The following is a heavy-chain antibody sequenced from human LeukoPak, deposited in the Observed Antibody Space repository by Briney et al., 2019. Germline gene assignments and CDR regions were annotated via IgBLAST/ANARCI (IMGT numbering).Heavy chain of an antibody. Sequence: SETLSLTCTVSGGSISSSGYYWGWIRQPPGKGLEWIGSIYDSGTTYYSPSLKSRLTISVDTSKNQFSLKLSAVTAADTAVYYCASSRGYYYYYMDVWGTGTTVTVSS. CDR3: ASSRGYYYYYMDV. V-gene: IGHV4-39*07. J-gene: IGHJ6*03. CDR2: IYDSGTT. D-gene: IGHD6-6*01. CDR1: GGSISSSGYY.